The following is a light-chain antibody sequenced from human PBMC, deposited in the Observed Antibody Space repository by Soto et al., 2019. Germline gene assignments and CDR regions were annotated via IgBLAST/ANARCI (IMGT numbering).Light chain of an antibody. J-gene: IGLJ2*01. CDR3: CSYTGGTTLV. V-gene: IGLV2-14*01. CDR2: EVS. Sequence: QSALTQPASVSGSPGQLITISCTGSSSDVGGYKYVSWYQQHPGKAPKLMIFEVSNRPSGVSNRFSGSKSGNTASLTISGLQAEDEGDYYCCSYTGGTTLVCGGGTKVTVL. CDR1: SSDVGGYKY.